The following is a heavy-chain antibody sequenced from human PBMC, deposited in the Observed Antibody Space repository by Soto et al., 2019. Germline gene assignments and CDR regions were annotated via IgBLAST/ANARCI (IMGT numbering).Heavy chain of an antibody. V-gene: IGHV1-69*04. CDR2: IIPILGIA. Sequence: GASVKVSCKASGGTFSSYTISWVRQAPGQGLEWMGRIIPILGIANYAQKFQGRVTITADKSTSTAYTELSSLRSEDTAVYYCAREVNPKSYYDFLGSRWFDPWGQGTLVTVSS. CDR3: AREVNPKSYYDFLGSRWFDP. CDR1: GGTFSSYT. D-gene: IGHD3-3*01. J-gene: IGHJ5*02.